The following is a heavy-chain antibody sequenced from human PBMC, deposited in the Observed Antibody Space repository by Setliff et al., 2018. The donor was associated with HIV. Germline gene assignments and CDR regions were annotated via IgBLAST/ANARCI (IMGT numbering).Heavy chain of an antibody. CDR1: GYTFTSYG. D-gene: IGHD6-6*01. Sequence: GASVKVSCKASGYTFTSYGISWVRQAPGQGLEWMGWISGYNGNTNYAQKFQGRVTMTTDTSTRTAYMELRSLRSDDTAVYYCARDSRSSIAPYNFDYWGQGTLVTVSS. J-gene: IGHJ4*02. CDR2: ISGYNGNT. V-gene: IGHV1-18*01. CDR3: ARDSRSSIAPYNFDY.